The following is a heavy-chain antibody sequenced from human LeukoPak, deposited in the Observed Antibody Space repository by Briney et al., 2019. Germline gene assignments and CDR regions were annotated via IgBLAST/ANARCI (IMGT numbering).Heavy chain of an antibody. Sequence: PSETLSLTCAVYGGSFSDYYWNWIRQPPGKGLEWIGEINQSGRTNYNPSLKSRVTISLDTSKNQFSLKLRSVTAADTAVYYCARGRGYCSAGSCLNWFDPWGQGTLVAVSS. CDR1: GGSFSDYY. V-gene: IGHV4-34*01. CDR2: INQSGRT. J-gene: IGHJ5*02. D-gene: IGHD2-15*01. CDR3: ARGRGYCSAGSCLNWFDP.